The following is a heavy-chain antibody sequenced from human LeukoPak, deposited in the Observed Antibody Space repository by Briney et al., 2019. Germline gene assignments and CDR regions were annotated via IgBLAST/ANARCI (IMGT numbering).Heavy chain of an antibody. Sequence: SETLSLTCTVYGGSFSGYYWSWIRQPPGKGLEWIGEINHSGSTNYNPSLKSRVTISVDTSKNQFSLKLSSVTAADTAVYYCARHANYYDSNGYSPYYFDYWGQGTLVTVSS. V-gene: IGHV4-34*01. CDR1: GGSFSGYY. J-gene: IGHJ4*02. CDR3: ARHANYYDSNGYSPYYFDY. D-gene: IGHD3-22*01. CDR2: INHSGST.